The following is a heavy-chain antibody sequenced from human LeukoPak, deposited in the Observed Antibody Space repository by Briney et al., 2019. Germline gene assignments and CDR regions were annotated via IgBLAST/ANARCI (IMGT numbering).Heavy chain of an antibody. CDR3: AKDPYYGDYWSPFYYYMDV. CDR1: GFTFRSYG. Sequence: GGSLRLSCAASGFTFRSYGMSWVRQAPGKGLEWVSSISGSGGSTYYADSVRGRFTFSRDNSKNTLYLQMNSLRAEDTAVYYCAKDPYYGDYWSPFYYYMDVWGKGTTVTVSS. V-gene: IGHV3-23*01. CDR2: ISGSGGST. D-gene: IGHD4-17*01. J-gene: IGHJ6*03.